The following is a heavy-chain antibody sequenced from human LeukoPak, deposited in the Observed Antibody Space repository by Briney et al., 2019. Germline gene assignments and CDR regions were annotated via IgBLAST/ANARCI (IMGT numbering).Heavy chain of an antibody. D-gene: IGHD4-17*01. CDR2: IKHDGSEK. V-gene: IGHV3-7*01. Sequence: PGGSLRLSCAVSGFTFSTYWMSWVRQAPGKGLEWVANIKHDGSEKYSVDSAKGRFTISRDNAKNSLYLQMNSLRAEDTAVYYCAGESGSVTSEVDFDYWGQGTLVTVSS. CDR1: GFTFSTYW. J-gene: IGHJ4*02. CDR3: AGESGSVTSEVDFDY.